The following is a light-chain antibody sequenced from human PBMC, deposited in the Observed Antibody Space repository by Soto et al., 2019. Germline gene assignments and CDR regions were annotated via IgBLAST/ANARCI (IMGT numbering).Light chain of an antibody. CDR1: SSDVGGYTY. CDR2: EVS. CDR3: SSYTTSITLV. V-gene: IGLV2-14*01. J-gene: IGLJ2*01. Sequence: QSVLTQPASVSGSPGQSITISCTGTSSDVGGYTYVSWYQQHPGKAPELMIYEVSNRPSGVSNRFSGSKSGNTASLTISGLQAEDEADYYCSSYTTSITLVFGGGTKLTVL.